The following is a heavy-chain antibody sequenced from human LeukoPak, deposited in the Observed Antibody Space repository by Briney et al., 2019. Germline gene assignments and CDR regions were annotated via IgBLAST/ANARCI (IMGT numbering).Heavy chain of an antibody. V-gene: IGHV3-49*04. J-gene: IGHJ4*02. CDR3: ARDMGTTETGDDY. CDR2: IRGKASGGTT. Sequence: GGSLRLSCTTSGFTFADYRMNWVRQAPGKGLEWVGVIRGKASGGTTDHAASVKGRFTISRDDSKSIAYLQMSGLKIEDTGVYYCARDMGTTETGDDYWGQGTLVTVSS. CDR1: GFTFADYR. D-gene: IGHD4-17*01.